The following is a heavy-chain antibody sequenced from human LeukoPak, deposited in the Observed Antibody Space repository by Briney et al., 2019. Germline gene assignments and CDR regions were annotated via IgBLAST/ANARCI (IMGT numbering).Heavy chain of an antibody. CDR2: IYYSGST. D-gene: IGHD6-19*01. CDR3: ARDIGSSGWFRRYWFDP. Sequence: TASETLSLTCTVSGGSISSSSYYWGWIRQPPGKGLEWIGSIYYSGSTYYNPSLKSRVTISVDTSKNQFSLKLSSVTAADTAVYYCARDIGSSGWFRRYWFDPWGQGTLVTVSS. J-gene: IGHJ5*02. V-gene: IGHV4-39*02. CDR1: GGSISSSSYY.